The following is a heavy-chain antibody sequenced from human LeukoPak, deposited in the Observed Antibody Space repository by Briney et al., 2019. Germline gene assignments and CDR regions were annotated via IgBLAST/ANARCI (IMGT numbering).Heavy chain of an antibody. Sequence: SETLSLTCAVSGVSISSNLWWTWVRQPPGKGLEWIAEIHHSGSTSYNPSLKSRLAISVDTSKNQFSLKLNFVTAADTAMYYCARMFRSSWYINWFDPWGQGTLVTVSS. CDR2: IHHSGST. V-gene: IGHV4-4*02. D-gene: IGHD6-13*01. CDR3: ARMFRSSWYINWFDP. CDR1: GVSISSNLW. J-gene: IGHJ5*02.